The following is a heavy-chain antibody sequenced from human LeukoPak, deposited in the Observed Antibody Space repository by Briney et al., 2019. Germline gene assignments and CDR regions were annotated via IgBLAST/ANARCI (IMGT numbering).Heavy chain of an antibody. CDR2: ISGDGSTT. D-gene: IGHD3-10*01. Sequence: GGSLRLSCAASGFTFSSYWMHWVRQAPGKGLVWVSRISGDGSTTTYVDSVMGRFTISRDNAKNSLYLQMNSLRAEDTALYYCAKGYYGSGSIRYYFDYWGQGTLVTVSS. CDR3: AKGYYGSGSIRYYFDY. V-gene: IGHV3-74*01. J-gene: IGHJ4*02. CDR1: GFTFSSYW.